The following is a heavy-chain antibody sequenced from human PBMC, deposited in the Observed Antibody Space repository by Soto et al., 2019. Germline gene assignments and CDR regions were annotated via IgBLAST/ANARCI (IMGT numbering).Heavy chain of an antibody. J-gene: IGHJ4*02. CDR1: GVSISSYY. D-gene: IGHD3-10*01. CDR2: IYYSGST. V-gene: IGHV4-59*01. CDR3: ARDLLWFGESLFDY. Sequence: SETLSLTCPVSGVSISSYYWSWIRQPPGKGLEWIGYIYYSGSTNYNPSLKSRVTISVDTSKNQFSLKLSSVTAADTAVYYCARDLLWFGESLFDYWGQGTLVTVSS.